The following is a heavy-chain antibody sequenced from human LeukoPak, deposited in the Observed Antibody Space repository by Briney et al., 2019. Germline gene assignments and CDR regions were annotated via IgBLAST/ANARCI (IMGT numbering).Heavy chain of an antibody. CDR2: IIPILGIA. CDR1: GGTFSSYA. Sequence: ASVKVSCKASGGTFSSYAISWVRQAPGQGLEWMGRIIPILGIANYAQKFQGRVTMTRNTSISTAYMELSSLRSEDTAVYYCASNYYGSGSYVDVWGQGTTVTVSS. CDR3: ASNYYGSGSYVDV. D-gene: IGHD3-10*01. V-gene: IGHV1-69*04. J-gene: IGHJ6*02.